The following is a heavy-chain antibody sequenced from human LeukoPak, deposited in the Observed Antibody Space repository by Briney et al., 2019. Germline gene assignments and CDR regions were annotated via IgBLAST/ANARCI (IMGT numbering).Heavy chain of an antibody. CDR3: VREVNWNSVTLFFDY. V-gene: IGHV4-4*07. CDR1: GGFISSCY. J-gene: IGHJ4*02. CDR2: WYTSGST. Sequence: SETLSLTCTVSGGFISSCYWSWIRQPAGKGLEWIGRWYTSGSTSYNPSLTRRVTMSVDTSKNHISLKLSSVTAAATAVYYCVREVNWNSVTLFFDYWGQGTLVTVSS. D-gene: IGHD1-7*01.